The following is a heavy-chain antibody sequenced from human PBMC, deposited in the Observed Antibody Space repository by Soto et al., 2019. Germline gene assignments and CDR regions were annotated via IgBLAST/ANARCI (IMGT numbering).Heavy chain of an antibody. CDR1: GYSFTSYW. CDR2: IDPSGSYT. CDR3: ARHVRSGSYGYYYYGMDV. V-gene: IGHV5-10-1*01. D-gene: IGHD1-26*01. Sequence: GESLKISCKGSGYSFTSYWISWVRQMPGKGLEWMGRIDPSGSYTNYSPSFQGHVTISADKSISTAYLQWSRLKASDTAMYYCARHVRSGSYGYYYYGMDVWGQGTTVTVSS. J-gene: IGHJ6*02.